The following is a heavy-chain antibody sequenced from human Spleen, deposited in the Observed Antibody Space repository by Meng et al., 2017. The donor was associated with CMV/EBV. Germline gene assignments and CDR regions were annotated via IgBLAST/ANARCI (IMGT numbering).Heavy chain of an antibody. CDR3: ARDQVNIVVVPAAIAGYYGMDV. D-gene: IGHD2-2*02. CDR2: ISYDGSNK. CDR1: GFTFSSYA. J-gene: IGHJ6*02. Sequence: GESLKISCAASGFTFSSYAMHWVRQAPGKGLEWVPVISYDGSNKYYADSVKGRFTISRDNSKNTLYLQMNSLRAEDTAVYYYARDQVNIVVVPAAIAGYYGMDVWGQGTTVTVSS. V-gene: IGHV3-30*04.